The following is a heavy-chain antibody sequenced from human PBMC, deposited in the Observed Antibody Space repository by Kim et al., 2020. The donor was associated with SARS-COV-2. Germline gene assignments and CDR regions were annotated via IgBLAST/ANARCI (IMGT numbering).Heavy chain of an antibody. V-gene: IGHV3-48*02. CDR2: TI. Sequence: TIYYADSVKGRFTISRDNAKTSLYLQMNSLRDEDTAVYYCARGLVPDDPWGQGTLVTVSS. D-gene: IGHD3-22*01. J-gene: IGHJ5*02. CDR3: ARGLVPDDP.